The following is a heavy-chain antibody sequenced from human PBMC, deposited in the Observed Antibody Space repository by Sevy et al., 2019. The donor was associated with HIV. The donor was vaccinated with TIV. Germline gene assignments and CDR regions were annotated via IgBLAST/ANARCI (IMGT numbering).Heavy chain of an antibody. D-gene: IGHD7-27*01. CDR1: GFTFDDYA. CDR2: ISWNSGSI. V-gene: IGHV3-9*01. J-gene: IGHJ3*02. CDR3: AKAVVTGRSDAFDI. Sequence: GGSLRLSCAASGFTFDDYAMHWVRQAPGKGLEWVSGISWNSGSIGYADSVKGRFTISRDNAKNSLYLQMNSLRAEDKALNYCAKAVVTGRSDAFDIWGQGTMVTVSS.